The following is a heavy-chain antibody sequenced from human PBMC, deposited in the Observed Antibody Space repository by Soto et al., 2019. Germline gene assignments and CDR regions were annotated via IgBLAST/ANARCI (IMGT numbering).Heavy chain of an antibody. CDR3: AKDWADYSNYLGYYYYGMDV. J-gene: IGHJ6*02. CDR1: GFTFSSYG. CDR2: ISYDGSNK. D-gene: IGHD4-4*01. Sequence: PGGSLRLSCAASGFTFSSYGMHWVRQAPGKGLEWVAVISYDGSNKYYADSVKGRFTISRDNAKNTLYLQMNSLRAEDTAVYYCAKDWADYSNYLGYYYYGMDVWGQGTTVTVSS. V-gene: IGHV3-30*18.